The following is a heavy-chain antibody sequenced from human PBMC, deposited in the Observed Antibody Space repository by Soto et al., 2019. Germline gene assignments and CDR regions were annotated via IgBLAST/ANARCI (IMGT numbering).Heavy chain of an antibody. Sequence: LRLSCAASGFTLGRYAMSWVRQAPGKGLEWVSAVSPNGQGIYYADSVRGRFTISRDFSKNTVFLHMDSLRAEDTAVYYCAKDRDYPRDYFHYWGQGTLVTVSS. CDR3: AKDRDYPRDYFHY. D-gene: IGHD3-10*01. J-gene: IGHJ4*02. CDR1: GFTLGRYA. V-gene: IGHV3-23*01. CDR2: VSPNGQGI.